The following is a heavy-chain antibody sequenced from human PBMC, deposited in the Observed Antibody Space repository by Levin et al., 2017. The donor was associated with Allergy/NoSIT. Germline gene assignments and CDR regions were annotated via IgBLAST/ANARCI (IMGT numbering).Heavy chain of an antibody. CDR2: ISNNGGYT. J-gene: IGHJ4*02. V-gene: IGHV3-23*01. CDR1: GFTFSSYG. D-gene: IGHD6-19*01. Sequence: SGGSLRLSCAASGFTFSSYGMSWVRQAPGKGLEWVAGISNNGGYTQYADSVMGRITISRDNSKNTLYLQMDSLRVEDTAVYYCGNGVGGWPPSAVDSWGQGTLVTVSS. CDR3: GNGVGGWPPSAVDS.